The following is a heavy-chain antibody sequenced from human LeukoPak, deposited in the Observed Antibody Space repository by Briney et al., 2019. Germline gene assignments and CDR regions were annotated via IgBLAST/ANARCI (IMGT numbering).Heavy chain of an antibody. D-gene: IGHD6-13*01. CDR1: GFTFSSYS. Sequence: NPGGSPRLSCAASGFTFSSYSMNWVRQAPGKGLEWVSSIGTSSSTHIYYADSVKGRFTISRDNSKNTLYLQMSSLRAEDTAVYYRVKAAGSWYGYFDYWGQGTLVTVSS. J-gene: IGHJ4*02. CDR2: IGTSSSTHI. V-gene: IGHV3-21*04. CDR3: VKAAGSWYGYFDY.